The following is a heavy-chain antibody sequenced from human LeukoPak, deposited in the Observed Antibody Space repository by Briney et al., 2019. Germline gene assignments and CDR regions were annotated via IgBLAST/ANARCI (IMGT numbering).Heavy chain of an antibody. CDR3: VKKGRDSGSYGNVDY. D-gene: IGHD3-10*01. Sequence: GGSLRLSCAASGFTFSSFGMHWVRQAPAKGLEWVAFVRYDESNKYYADSVKGRFTISRDNSRNTLYLQMNSLRAEDTAVYYCVKKGRDSGSYGNVDYWGQGTLVTVSS. J-gene: IGHJ4*02. CDR2: VRYDESNK. CDR1: GFTFSSFG. V-gene: IGHV3-30*02.